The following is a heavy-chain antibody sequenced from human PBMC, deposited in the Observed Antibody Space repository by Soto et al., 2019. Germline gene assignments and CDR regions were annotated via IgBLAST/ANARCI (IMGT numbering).Heavy chain of an antibody. V-gene: IGHV3-33*01. Sequence: QVQLVESGGGVVQPGRSLRLSCAASGFTFNSYGMHWVRQAPGKGLEWVAVIWDDGRNKYYTDSVKGRFTISRDNSKNQLYMQRNSVRAEDKAVYYCARYFRGSYCSGGTCYLDYWGQGTLVTVSS. CDR1: GFTFNSYG. CDR3: ARYFRGSYCSGGTCYLDY. D-gene: IGHD2-15*01. CDR2: IWDDGRNK. J-gene: IGHJ4*02.